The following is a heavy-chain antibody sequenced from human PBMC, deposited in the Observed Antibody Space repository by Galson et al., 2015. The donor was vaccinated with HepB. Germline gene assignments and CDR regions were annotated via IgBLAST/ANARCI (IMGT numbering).Heavy chain of an antibody. V-gene: IGHV1-24*01. CDR3: ATVPSSGSYSLDY. CDR2: FDPEDGET. D-gene: IGHD1-26*01. CDR1: GYTLTELS. J-gene: IGHJ4*02. Sequence: VKVSCKVSGYTLTELSMHWVRQAPGKGLEWMGGFDPEDGETIYAQKFQGRVTMTEDTSTDTAYMELSSLRSEDTAVYYCATVPSSGSYSLDYWGQGTLVTVSS.